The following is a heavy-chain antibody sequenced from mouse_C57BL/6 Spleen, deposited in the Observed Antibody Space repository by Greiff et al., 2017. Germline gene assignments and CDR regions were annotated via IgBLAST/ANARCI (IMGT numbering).Heavy chain of an antibody. CDR2: ISSGGSYT. D-gene: IGHD2-4*01. Sequence: EVQVVESGGDLVKPGGSLKLSCAASGFTFSSYGMSWVRQTPDKRLEWVATISSGGSYTYYPDSVKGRFTISRDNAKNTLYLQMSSLKSEDTAMYYCARLFYYDYDEGNYYFDDWGQGTTLTVSS. V-gene: IGHV5-6*01. CDR3: ARLFYYDYDEGNYYFDD. CDR1: GFTFSSYG. J-gene: IGHJ2*01.